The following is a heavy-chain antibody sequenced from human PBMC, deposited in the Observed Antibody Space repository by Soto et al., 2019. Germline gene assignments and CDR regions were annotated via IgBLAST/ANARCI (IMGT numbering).Heavy chain of an antibody. J-gene: IGHJ5*02. CDR1: GHTFTSYG. Sequence: ASVKVSCKASGHTFTSYGISWVRQAPGQGLEWMGWISAYNGNTNYAQKLQGRVTMTTDTSTSTAYMELRSLRSDDTAVYYCARATDATRFLEWLLPWFDPWGQGTLVTVSS. CDR2: ISAYNGNT. CDR3: ARATDATRFLEWLLPWFDP. V-gene: IGHV1-18*01. D-gene: IGHD3-3*01.